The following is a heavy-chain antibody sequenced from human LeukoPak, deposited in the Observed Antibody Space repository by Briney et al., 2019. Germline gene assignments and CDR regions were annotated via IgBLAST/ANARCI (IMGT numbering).Heavy chain of an antibody. CDR3: ARDYADTAKVFDY. CDR1: GFTFRSYA. Sequence: PGGSLRLSCAASGFTFRSYAMIWVRQAPGKGLEWVSSISSSSSYIYYADSVKGRFTISRDNAKNSLYLQMNSLRAEDTAVYYCARDYADTAKVFDYWGQGTLVTVSS. V-gene: IGHV3-21*01. D-gene: IGHD5-18*01. J-gene: IGHJ4*02. CDR2: ISSSSSYI.